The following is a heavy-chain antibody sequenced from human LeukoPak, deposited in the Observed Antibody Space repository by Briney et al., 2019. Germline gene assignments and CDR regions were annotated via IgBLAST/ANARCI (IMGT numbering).Heavy chain of an antibody. V-gene: IGHV4-59*01. D-gene: IGHD4-17*01. CDR2: IHYTGNT. CDR1: GGSITNSC. J-gene: IGHJ3*01. CDR3: ARQFEPLRSVAYDL. Sequence: PSETLSLTCSVSGGSITNSCWTWIRQSPEKGMEWLGYIHYTGNTNYNPSLKSRTAISVDASKNHFSLRLRSVTAADTAMYYCARQFEPLRSVAYDLWGQGAMVIVSS.